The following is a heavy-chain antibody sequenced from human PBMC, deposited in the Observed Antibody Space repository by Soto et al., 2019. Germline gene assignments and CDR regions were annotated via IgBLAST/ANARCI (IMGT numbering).Heavy chain of an antibody. CDR3: ARDIVVVPAAIPHPFDY. Sequence: QVQLVQSGADVKKPGASVKVSCKASGYAFTNYGISWVRQAPGQGLEWMGWISAYNGKTNYAQKLQGRVTMTTDTSTSTAYMELRSLRSGDTAVYYCARDIVVVPAAIPHPFDYWGQGTLVTVSS. J-gene: IGHJ4*02. D-gene: IGHD2-2*01. CDR2: ISAYNGKT. V-gene: IGHV1-18*01. CDR1: GYAFTNYG.